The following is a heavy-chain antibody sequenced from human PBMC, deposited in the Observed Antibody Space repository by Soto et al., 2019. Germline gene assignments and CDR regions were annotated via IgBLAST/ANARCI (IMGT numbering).Heavy chain of an antibody. Sequence: LRLSCAASGFTFSSYAMSWVRQAPGKGLEWVSAISGSGGSTYYADSVKGRFTISRDNSKNTLYLQMNGLRAEDTAVYYCAKRAYGSGSYYKGPNWFDPWGQGTLVTVSS. CDR2: ISGSGGST. V-gene: IGHV3-23*01. D-gene: IGHD3-10*01. CDR1: GFTFSSYA. J-gene: IGHJ5*02. CDR3: AKRAYGSGSYYKGPNWFDP.